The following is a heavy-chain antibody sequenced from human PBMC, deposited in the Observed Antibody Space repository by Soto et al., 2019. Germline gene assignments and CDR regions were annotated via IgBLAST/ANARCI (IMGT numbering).Heavy chain of an antibody. V-gene: IGHV1-18*01. D-gene: IGHD6-19*01. Sequence: GISWVRQAPGQGLEWMGWINAFNGNTNYAQKLQGRVTMTRDTSTSTAYMELRSLRSDDTAVYYCGRDPVAGTYFDYWGQGTLVTVSS. CDR1: G. J-gene: IGHJ4*02. CDR2: INAFNGNT. CDR3: GRDPVAGTYFDY.